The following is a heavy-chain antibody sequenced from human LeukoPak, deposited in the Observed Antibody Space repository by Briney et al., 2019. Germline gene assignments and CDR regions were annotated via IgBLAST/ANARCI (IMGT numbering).Heavy chain of an antibody. Sequence: GASVKVSCKASGYTFTSYYMHWVRQAPGQGLEWMGIINPSGGSTSYAQKFQGRVTMTRDTSTSTVYMELSSLRSEDTAVYYCARVRLRFLEWPQMDVWGQGTTVTVSS. V-gene: IGHV1-46*01. J-gene: IGHJ6*02. CDR2: INPSGGST. D-gene: IGHD3-3*01. CDR1: GYTFTSYY. CDR3: ARVRLRFLEWPQMDV.